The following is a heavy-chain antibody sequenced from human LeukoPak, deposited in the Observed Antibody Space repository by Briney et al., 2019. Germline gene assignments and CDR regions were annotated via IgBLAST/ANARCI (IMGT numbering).Heavy chain of an antibody. CDR1: GGTFSSYA. D-gene: IGHD3-22*01. CDR2: IIPILGIA. V-gene: IGHV1-69*04. Sequence: SVKVSCKASGGTFSSYAISWVRQAPGQGLEWMGRIIPILGIANYAQKFQGRVTITADKSTSTAYMELSSLRSEDTAVYYCARDLTSSSGYSYYYGMDVWGQGTTVTVSS. J-gene: IGHJ6*02. CDR3: ARDLTSSSGYSYYYGMDV.